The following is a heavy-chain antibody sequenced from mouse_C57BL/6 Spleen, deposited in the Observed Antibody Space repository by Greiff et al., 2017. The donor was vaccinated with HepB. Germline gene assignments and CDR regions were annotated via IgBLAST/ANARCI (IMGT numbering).Heavy chain of an antibody. CDR3: ARSDDYDSYFDY. Sequence: EVKLMESGPELVKPGASVKISCKASGYSFTDYNMNWVKQSNGKSLEWIGVINPNYGTTSYNQKFKGKATLTVDQSSSTAYMQLNSLTSEDSAVYYCARSDDYDSYFDYWGQGTTLTVSS. V-gene: IGHV1-39*01. J-gene: IGHJ2*01. CDR1: GYSFTDYN. CDR2: INPNYGTT. D-gene: IGHD2-4*01.